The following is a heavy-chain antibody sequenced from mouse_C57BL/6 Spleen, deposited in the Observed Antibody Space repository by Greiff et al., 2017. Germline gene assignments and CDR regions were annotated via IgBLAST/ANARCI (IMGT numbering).Heavy chain of an antibody. D-gene: IGHD2-5*01. CDR1: GYTFTSYW. J-gene: IGHJ1*03. CDR3: ARAYYSNFYWYFDV. Sequence: QVQLQQSGAELVKPGASVKMSCKASGYTFTSYWITWVKQRPGQGLEWIGDIYPGSGSTNYNEKFKSKATLTVDTSSSTAYMQLSSLTSEDSAVXYCARAYYSNFYWYFDVWGTGTTVTVSS. CDR2: IYPGSGST. V-gene: IGHV1-55*01.